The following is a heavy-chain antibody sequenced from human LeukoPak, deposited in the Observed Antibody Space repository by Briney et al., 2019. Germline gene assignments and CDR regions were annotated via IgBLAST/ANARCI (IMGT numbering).Heavy chain of an antibody. Sequence: HTEGSLRLSCAASGFTFSSYGMHWVRQAPGKGLEWVAVIWYDGSNKYYADSVKGRFTISRDNSKNTLYLEMNSLRAEDTAVYYCAKDSSSYDWGYMDVWGKGTTVTISS. V-gene: IGHV3-33*06. CDR3: AKDSSSYDWGYMDV. J-gene: IGHJ6*03. D-gene: IGHD3-22*01. CDR2: IWYDGSNK. CDR1: GFTFSSYG.